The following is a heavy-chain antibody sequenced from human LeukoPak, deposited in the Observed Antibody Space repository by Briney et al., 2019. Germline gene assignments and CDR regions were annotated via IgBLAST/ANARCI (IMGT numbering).Heavy chain of an antibody. Sequence: SETLSLTCTVSGGSISSYYWSWIRQPPGKGLEWIGYIYYSGSTNYNPSLKSRVTISVDTSKNQFSLKLSSVTAADTAVYYCARAYNYYGSGSYRYYFDYWGQGTLVTVSS. D-gene: IGHD3-10*01. V-gene: IGHV4-59*01. J-gene: IGHJ4*02. CDR3: ARAYNYYGSGSYRYYFDY. CDR2: IYYSGST. CDR1: GGSISSYY.